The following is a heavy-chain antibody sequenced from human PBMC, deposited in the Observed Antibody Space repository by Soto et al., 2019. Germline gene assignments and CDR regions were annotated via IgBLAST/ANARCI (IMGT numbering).Heavy chain of an antibody. CDR2: MYYSGST. CDR1: GGSISSSNYF. CDR3: ARVGDSDYGMDV. D-gene: IGHD3-16*01. V-gene: IGHV4-39*07. Sequence: SETLSLTCTVSGGSISSSNYFWGWIRQPPGKGLEWIGSMYYSGSTYYNPSLKSRVTISVDTSKNQFSLKLSSVTAADTAVYYCARVGDSDYGMDVWGQGTTVTVS. J-gene: IGHJ6*02.